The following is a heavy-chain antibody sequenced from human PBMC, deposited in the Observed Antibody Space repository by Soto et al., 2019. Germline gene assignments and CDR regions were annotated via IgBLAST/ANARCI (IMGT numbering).Heavy chain of an antibody. CDR1: GFTFSSYS. V-gene: IGHV3-21*01. CDR2: ISSSSSYI. D-gene: IGHD6-19*01. Sequence: EVQLVESGGGLVKPGGSLRLSCAASGFTFSSYSMNWVRQAPGKGLEWVSSISSSSSYIYYADSVKGRFTISRDNAKNSLYLQMNSLRAEDTAVYYCARDQDSSGWPSYWGQGTLVTVSS. CDR3: ARDQDSSGWPSY. J-gene: IGHJ4*02.